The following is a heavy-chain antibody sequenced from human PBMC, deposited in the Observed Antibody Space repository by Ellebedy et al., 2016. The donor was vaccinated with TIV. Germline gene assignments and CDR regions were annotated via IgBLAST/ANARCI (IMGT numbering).Heavy chain of an antibody. CDR2: INQGGSVK. Sequence: GGSLRLSCAASGFSFSSYWMTWVRQAPGKGLEWVANINQGGSVKYYVDSVKGRFTISRDNAKNSLFLQMNSLRVEDTALYYCATDGSYGDYRSPTHAFEMWGQGTMVTVSS. D-gene: IGHD4-17*01. CDR1: GFSFSSYW. V-gene: IGHV3-7*01. CDR3: ATDGSYGDYRSPTHAFEM. J-gene: IGHJ3*02.